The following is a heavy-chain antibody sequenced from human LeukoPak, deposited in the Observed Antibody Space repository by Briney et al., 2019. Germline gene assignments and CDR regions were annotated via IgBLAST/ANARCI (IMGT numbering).Heavy chain of an antibody. CDR1: GYSFTSHW. J-gene: IGHJ4*02. V-gene: IGHV5-51*01. CDR2: IYPGDSDT. D-gene: IGHD5-12*01. CDR3: AAVAAITAVQFDY. Sequence: GESLKISCKGSGYSFTSHWIGWVRQMPGKGLEWMGIIYPGDSDTRYSPSFQGQVTISADKSISTAYLQWSSLKASDTAMYYCAAVAAITAVQFDYWGQGTLVTVSS.